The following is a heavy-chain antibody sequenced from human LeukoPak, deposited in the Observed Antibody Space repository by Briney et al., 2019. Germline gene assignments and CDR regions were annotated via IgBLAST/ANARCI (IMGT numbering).Heavy chain of an antibody. J-gene: IGHJ4*02. V-gene: IGHV4-59*01. D-gene: IGHD6-19*01. Sequence: SETLSLTCTVYGDSISNYYWSWIRQSPGKELEWIGYMYNRGSTIYNPSLKSRVTISTDTSKNQFSLRLTSVTAADTAVYYCTRAEKAVTGTLDSWGQGTLITVSS. CDR3: TRAEKAVTGTLDS. CDR1: GDSISNYY. CDR2: MYNRGST.